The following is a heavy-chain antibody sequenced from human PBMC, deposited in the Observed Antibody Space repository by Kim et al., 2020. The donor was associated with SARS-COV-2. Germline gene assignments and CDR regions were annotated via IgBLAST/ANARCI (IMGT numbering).Heavy chain of an antibody. Sequence: SETLSLTCAVYGGSFSGYYWSWIRQPPGKGLEWIGEINHSGSTNYNPSLKSRVTISVDTSKNQFSLKLSSVTAADTAVYYCARVLGKRQLLLGGWFDPWGQGTLVTVSS. J-gene: IGHJ5*02. CDR3: ARVLGKRQLLLGGWFDP. D-gene: IGHD2-2*01. CDR1: GGSFSGYY. V-gene: IGHV4-34*01. CDR2: INHSGST.